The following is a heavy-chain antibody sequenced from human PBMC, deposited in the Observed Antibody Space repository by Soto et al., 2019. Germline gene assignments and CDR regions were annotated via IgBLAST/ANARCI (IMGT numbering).Heavy chain of an antibody. V-gene: IGHV3-7*01. CDR1: GFTFSSYW. J-gene: IGHJ4*02. CDR3: ARGVLWSERDFDY. CDR2: IKQDGSEK. D-gene: IGHD3-10*01. Sequence: GGFLRLSCAASGFTFSSYWMSWVRQAPGKGLEWVANIKQDGSEKYYVDSVKGRFTISRDNAKNSLYLQMNSLRAEDTAVYYCARGVLWSERDFDYWGQGTLVTVSS.